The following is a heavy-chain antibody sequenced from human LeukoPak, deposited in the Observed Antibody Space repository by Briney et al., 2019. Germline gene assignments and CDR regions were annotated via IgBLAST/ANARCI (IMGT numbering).Heavy chain of an antibody. D-gene: IGHD1-26*01. CDR1: GFTFSTYW. CDR3: ARDASGSFYDY. CDR2: INQDGSEK. Sequence: PGGSLRLSCVASGFTFSTYWMTWVRQAPGKGLEWVANINQDGSEKYYVDSVRGRFTISRDNPKNSLYLQMDSLRAEDTAMYYCARDASGSFYDYWGQGTLVIVSS. J-gene: IGHJ4*02. V-gene: IGHV3-7*01.